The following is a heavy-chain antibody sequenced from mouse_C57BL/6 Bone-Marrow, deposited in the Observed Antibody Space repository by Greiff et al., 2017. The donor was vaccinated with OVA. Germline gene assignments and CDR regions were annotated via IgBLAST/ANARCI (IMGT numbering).Heavy chain of an antibody. J-gene: IGHJ1*03. Sequence: VQLKQSGPELVKPGASVKMSCKASGYTFTDYNMHWVKQSPGKSLEWIGYINPNNGGTSYNQKFKGKATLTVNKSSSTAYMELRSLTSEDSAVYYCARCYGPSYWYFDVWGTGTTVTVSS. D-gene: IGHD1-2*01. V-gene: IGHV1-22*01. CDR2: INPNNGGT. CDR3: ARCYGPSYWYFDV. CDR1: GYTFTDYN.